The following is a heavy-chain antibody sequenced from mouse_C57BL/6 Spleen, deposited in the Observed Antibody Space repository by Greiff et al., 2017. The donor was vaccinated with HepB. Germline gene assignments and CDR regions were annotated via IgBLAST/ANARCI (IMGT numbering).Heavy chain of an antibody. J-gene: IGHJ1*03. D-gene: IGHD1-1*01. CDR2: IWSGGST. Sequence: VQLQQSGPGLVQPSQSLSITCTVSRFSLTSYGVHWVRQPPGKGLEWLGVIWSGGSTDYNAAFISRLSISKDNSKSQVFFKMNSLQADDTAIYYCAKDGGSSGWYFDVWGTGTTVTVSS. V-gene: IGHV2-4*01. CDR1: RFSLTSYG. CDR3: AKDGGSSGWYFDV.